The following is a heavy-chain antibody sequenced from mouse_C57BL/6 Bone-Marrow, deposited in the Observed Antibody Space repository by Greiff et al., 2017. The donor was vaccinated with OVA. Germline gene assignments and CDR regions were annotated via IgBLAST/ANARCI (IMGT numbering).Heavy chain of an antibody. D-gene: IGHD1-1*01. CDR3: ARMPYYYGSSYDYAMDY. CDR2: IYPGGGYT. V-gene: IGHV1-63*01. Sequence: QVQLQQSGAELVRPGTSVKMSCKASGYTFTNYWIGWAKQRPGHGLEWIGDIYPGGGYTNYNEKFKGKATLTADKSSSTAYMQFSSLTSEDSAIYYCARMPYYYGSSYDYAMDYWGQGTSVTVSS. CDR1: GYTFTNYW. J-gene: IGHJ4*01.